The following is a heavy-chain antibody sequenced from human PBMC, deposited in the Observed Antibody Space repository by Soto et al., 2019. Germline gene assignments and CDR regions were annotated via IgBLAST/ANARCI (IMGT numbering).Heavy chain of an antibody. J-gene: IGHJ2*01. Sequence: EVQLVESGGGLVQPGGSLRLSCAASGFTFSSYSMNWVRQAPGKGLEWVSYISSSSSTIYYADSVKGRFTISRDNAKNSLYLQMNSLRAEDTAVYYCARDGDTVNNWYFDLWGRGPLVTVSS. CDR1: GFTFSSYS. D-gene: IGHD4-17*01. V-gene: IGHV3-48*01. CDR3: ARDGDTVNNWYFDL. CDR2: ISSSSSTI.